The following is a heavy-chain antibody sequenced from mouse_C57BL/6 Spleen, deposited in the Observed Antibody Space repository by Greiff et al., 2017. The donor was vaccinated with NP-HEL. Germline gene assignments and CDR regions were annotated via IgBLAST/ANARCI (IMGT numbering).Heavy chain of an antibody. CDR3: AESEKARGDYFDY. Sequence: QVHVKQSGAELVRPGTSVKVSCKASGYAFTNYLIEWVKQRPGQGLEWIGVINPGSGGTNYNAKFKGKATLTADKSSSTAYIPLSSLTSEDSAVYFCAESEKARGDYFDYWGQGTTLTVSS. J-gene: IGHJ2*01. CDR2: INPGSGGT. D-gene: IGHD6-2*01. CDR1: GYAFTNYL. V-gene: IGHV1-54*01.